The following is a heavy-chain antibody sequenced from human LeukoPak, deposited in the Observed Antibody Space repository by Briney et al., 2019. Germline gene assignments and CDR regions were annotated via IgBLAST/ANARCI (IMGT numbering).Heavy chain of an antibody. J-gene: IGHJ3*02. V-gene: IGHV4-59*01. CDR1: GGSISSYY. Sequence: PSETLSLTCTVSGGSISSYYWSWIRQPPGKRLEWIGYIYYSGSTNYNPSLKSRVTISVDTSKNQFSLKLGSVTAADTAVYYCARLRATDAFDIWGQGTMVTVSS. CDR3: ARLRATDAFDI. D-gene: IGHD5-12*01. CDR2: IYYSGST.